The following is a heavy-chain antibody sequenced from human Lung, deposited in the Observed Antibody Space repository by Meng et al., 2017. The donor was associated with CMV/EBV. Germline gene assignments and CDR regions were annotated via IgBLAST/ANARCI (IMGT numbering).Heavy chain of an antibody. D-gene: IGHD4-17*01. CDR1: GFTFSNYG. V-gene: IGHV3-30*18. CDR3: AKDLKAYGDYYFDY. CDR2: ISNDGGNK. J-gene: IGHJ4*02. Sequence: SGFTFSNYGMHWVSRAPGKGLEWLAVISNDGGNKHYADSVKGRFTISRDNSKNTLNLQMNSLRPEDTSVYYCAKDLKAYGDYYFDYWGQGILVTVSS.